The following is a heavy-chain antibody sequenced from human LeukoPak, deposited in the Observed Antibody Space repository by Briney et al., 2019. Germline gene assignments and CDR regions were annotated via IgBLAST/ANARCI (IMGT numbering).Heavy chain of an antibody. V-gene: IGHV3-30*02. J-gene: IGHJ3*02. D-gene: IGHD3-3*01. CDR2: IRYDGSNK. CDR1: GFTFSSYG. CDR3: AKLRRITIFGVGTEAFDI. Sequence: GGSLRLSCAASGFTFSSYGMHWVRQAPGKGLEWVAFIRYDGSNKYYADSVKGRFTISRDNSKNTLYLQMNSLRAEDTAVYYCAKLRRITIFGVGTEAFDIWGQGTLVTVSS.